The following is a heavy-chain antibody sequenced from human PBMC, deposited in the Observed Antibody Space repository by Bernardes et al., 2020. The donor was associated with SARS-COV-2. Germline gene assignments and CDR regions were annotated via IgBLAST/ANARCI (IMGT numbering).Heavy chain of an antibody. CDR1: GYSFINYG. J-gene: IGHJ3*01. CDR3: ARVYRSTFSAFDF. Sequence: ASVKVSCKASGYSFINYGINWVRQAPGQGLEWMGWINANSGGTNYAQKFQGRVTMTRDTSINTAYVELSRLISDDTAVYYCARVYRSTFSAFDFWGQGTMVTVSS. D-gene: IGHD2-2*01. CDR2: INANSGGT. V-gene: IGHV1-2*02.